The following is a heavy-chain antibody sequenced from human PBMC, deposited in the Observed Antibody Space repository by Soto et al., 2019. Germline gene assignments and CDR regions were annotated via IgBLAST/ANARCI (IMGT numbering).Heavy chain of an antibody. V-gene: IGHV4-4*07. D-gene: IGHD2-8*02. CDR3: ARGMTPPGAPAWYYFDS. CDR1: GASITGTSY. J-gene: IGHJ4*02. CDR2: FSLSGTT. Sequence: SETLSLTCTVSGASITGTSYWSWIRQPAGKGLEWIGRFSLSGTTNYNPSLRSRVTRSADVSKNQFSLRLTSVTAADTALYYCARGMTPPGAPAWYYFDSWGQGTLVTVSS.